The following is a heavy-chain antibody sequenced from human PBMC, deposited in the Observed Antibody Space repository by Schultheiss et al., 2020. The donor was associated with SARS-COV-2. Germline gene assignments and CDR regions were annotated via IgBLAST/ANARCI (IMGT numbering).Heavy chain of an antibody. CDR1: GFTFSSYA. J-gene: IGHJ4*02. CDR3: ARDTAMVGFDY. D-gene: IGHD5-18*01. V-gene: IGHV3-23*01. Sequence: GESLKISCAASGFTFSSYAMSWVRQAPGKGLEWVSAISGSGGSTYYADSVKGRFTISRDNAKNSLYLQMNSLRAEDTAVYYCARDTAMVGFDYWGQGTLVTVSS. CDR2: ISGSGGST.